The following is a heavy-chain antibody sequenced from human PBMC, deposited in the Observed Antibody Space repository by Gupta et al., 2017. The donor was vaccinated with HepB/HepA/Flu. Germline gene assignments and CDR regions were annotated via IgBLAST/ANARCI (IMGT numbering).Heavy chain of an antibody. CDR2: ISFDGSDK. CDR1: GFRFSSYG. D-gene: IGHD3-22*01. CDR3: AKDRYYYDSSGYYYYFDN. Sequence: QVQLVESGGGVVQPGRSLRLSCAASGFRFSSYGMHWVRQAPGKGLEWVAVISFDGSDKFFADSVKGRFTISRDNSKSTLYLQMNSLRAEDTAVYYCAKDRYYYDSSGYYYYFDNWGQGTLVTVSS. V-gene: IGHV3-30*18. J-gene: IGHJ4*02.